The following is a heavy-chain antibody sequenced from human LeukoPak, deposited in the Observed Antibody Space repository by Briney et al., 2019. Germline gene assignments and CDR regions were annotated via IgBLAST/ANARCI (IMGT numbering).Heavy chain of an antibody. CDR3: ARGARGYSNWFDP. D-gene: IGHD3-3*01. V-gene: IGHV3-48*01. J-gene: IGHJ5*02. CDR2: ISSSSSTI. Sequence: GGSLRLSCAASGFTFSSYSTNWVRQAPGKGLEWVSYISSSSSTIYYADSVKGRFTISRDNAKNSLYLQMNSLRAEDTAVYYCARGARGYSNWFDPWGQGTLVTVSS. CDR1: GFTFSSYS.